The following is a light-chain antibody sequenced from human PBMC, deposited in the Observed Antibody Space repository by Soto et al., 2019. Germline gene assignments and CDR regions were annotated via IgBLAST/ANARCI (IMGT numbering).Light chain of an antibody. V-gene: IGKV3-15*01. CDR3: QQYNNWSPIT. J-gene: IGKJ5*01. CDR1: QGVSSN. CDR2: GAS. Sequence: EIQMTQSPSTLSVSPGDRVTLSCRASQGVSSNLAWSQQKPGKAPRLLIYGASTRAHSIPARFSGSGSGTEFTFPISSLQSEDFAVYYCQQYNNWSPITFGQGTRLEIK.